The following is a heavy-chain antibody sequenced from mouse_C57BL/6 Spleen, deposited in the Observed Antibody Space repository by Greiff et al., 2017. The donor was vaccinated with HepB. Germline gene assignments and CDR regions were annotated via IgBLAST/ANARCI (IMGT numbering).Heavy chain of an antibody. CDR1: GYALSSSW. CDR2: IYPGDGDT. V-gene: IGHV1-82*01. J-gene: IGHJ2*01. CDR3: ARCGTTYFDY. Sequence: VQLQQSGPELVKPGASVKISCKASGYALSSSWMNWVKQRPGKGLEWIGRIYPGDGDTNYNGKFKGKATLTADKSSSTAYMQLSSLTSEDSAVYFCARCGTTYFDYWGQGTTLTVSS. D-gene: IGHD1-1*01.